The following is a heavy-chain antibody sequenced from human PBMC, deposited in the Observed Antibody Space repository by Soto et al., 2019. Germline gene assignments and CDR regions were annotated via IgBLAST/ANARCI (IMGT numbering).Heavy chain of an antibody. V-gene: IGHV1-18*04. CDR2: ISXYNGNX. J-gene: IGHJ5*02. D-gene: IGHD3-10*01. Sequence: AXXVKVSCKASGYTFTSYGISWVRQAPGQGLEWMGWISXYNGNXNYAKKIQGRXXMTTDKSXXKAYMELRSLRSDQTAVYYCARCTMVRGDIFDPWGQGTLVTVSS. CDR1: GYTFTSYG. CDR3: ARCTMVRGDIFDP.